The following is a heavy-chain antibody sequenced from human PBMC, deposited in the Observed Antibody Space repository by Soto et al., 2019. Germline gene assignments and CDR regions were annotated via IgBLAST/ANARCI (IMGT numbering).Heavy chain of an antibody. V-gene: IGHV3-64D*06. Sequence: PGGSLRLSCSAAGFSFSDYAIHWVRQAPGKGLEYVSAISNNASDTYYADSVRGRFTISRDNSKNTLYLQMSSLIPEDTAVYDCVKEVGPCCDRSYYFDQWGQGTVVTVSS. CDR3: VKEVGPCCDRSYYFDQ. CDR2: ISNNASDT. CDR1: GFSFSDYA. D-gene: IGHD1-26*01. J-gene: IGHJ4*02.